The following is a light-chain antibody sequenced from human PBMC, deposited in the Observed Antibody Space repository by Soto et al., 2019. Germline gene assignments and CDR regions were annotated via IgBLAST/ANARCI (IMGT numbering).Light chain of an antibody. CDR2: DAS. V-gene: IGKV3-20*01. Sequence: EIVLTQSPGTLSLSPGERATLSCRASQTVGNNYLAWYQQKPGQAPRLLIDDASNRATGIPDRFSGSGSGTDFTLTISGLEPEDFAVYYCQQCATSPLTFGGGTKVEIK. CDR3: QQCATSPLT. CDR1: QTVGNNY. J-gene: IGKJ4*01.